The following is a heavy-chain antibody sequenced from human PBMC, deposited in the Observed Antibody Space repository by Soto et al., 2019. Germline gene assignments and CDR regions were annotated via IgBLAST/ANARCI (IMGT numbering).Heavy chain of an antibody. V-gene: IGHV4-34*01. CDR3: ARSRHGYNSDY. CDR1: GGSFSGYY. J-gene: IGHJ4*02. D-gene: IGHD5-12*01. Sequence: QVQLQQWGAGLLKPSETLSLTCAVYGGSFSGYYWSWIRQPPGKGLEWIGEINHSGSTNYNPSLKSRVTISVDTSKNQFSLKLSSVTAADTAVYYCARSRHGYNSDYWGQGTLVTVSS. CDR2: INHSGST.